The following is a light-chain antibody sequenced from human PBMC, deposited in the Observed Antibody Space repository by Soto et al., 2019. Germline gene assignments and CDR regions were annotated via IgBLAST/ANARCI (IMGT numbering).Light chain of an antibody. V-gene: IGLV2-14*01. J-gene: IGLJ2*01. Sequence: QSALTQPDSVSGSPGQSITISCTGTRSDVGGYNYVSWYQQHPGKAPKLMIYDVSNRPSGVSDRFSGSKSGNTASLTISGLQAEDEADYYCSSYTSSSTLGVFGGGTKVTVL. CDR2: DVS. CDR3: SSYTSSSTLGV. CDR1: RSDVGGYNY.